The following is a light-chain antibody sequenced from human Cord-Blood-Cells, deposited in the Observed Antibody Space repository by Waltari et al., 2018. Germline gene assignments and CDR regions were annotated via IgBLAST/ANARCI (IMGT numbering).Light chain of an antibody. Sequence: EIVLTQSPGTLSLSQGERPTLSCRASQSVSSSYLAWYQQKPGQAPRLLIYGASSRATGIPDRFSGSGSGTDFTLTISRLEPEDFAVYYCQQYGSSPYTFGQGTKLEIK. V-gene: IGKV3-20*01. CDR3: QQYGSSPYT. CDR2: GAS. CDR1: QSVSSSY. J-gene: IGKJ2*01.